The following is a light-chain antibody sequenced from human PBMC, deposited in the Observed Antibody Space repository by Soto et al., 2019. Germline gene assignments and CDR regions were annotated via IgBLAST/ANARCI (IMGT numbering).Light chain of an antibody. Sequence: QSVLTQPPSVSGAPGQRVTISCTGTTSNIGADYDVHWYQQLPGTAPKLLIHGNNNRPSGVPDRFSGSKSGTSASLAITGLQAEDEADYYCQSYDNSLTGSWVFGGGTKLTVL. J-gene: IGLJ3*02. CDR1: TSNIGADYD. CDR3: QSYDNSLTGSWV. V-gene: IGLV1-40*01. CDR2: GNN.